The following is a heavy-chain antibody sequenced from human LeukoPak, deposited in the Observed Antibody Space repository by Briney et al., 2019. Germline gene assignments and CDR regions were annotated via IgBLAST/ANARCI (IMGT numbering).Heavy chain of an antibody. CDR1: GYTFTSYD. D-gene: IGHD3-10*01. CDR3: ARNLWYGSGDPFDY. CDR2: KNPNSGNT. Sequence: ASVKVSCKASGYTFTSYDINWVRQATGQGLEWMGWKNPNSGNTGYAQKFQGRVTMTRNTSISTAYMELSSLRSEDTAVYYCARNLWYGSGDPFDYWGQGTLVTVSS. J-gene: IGHJ4*02. V-gene: IGHV1-8*01.